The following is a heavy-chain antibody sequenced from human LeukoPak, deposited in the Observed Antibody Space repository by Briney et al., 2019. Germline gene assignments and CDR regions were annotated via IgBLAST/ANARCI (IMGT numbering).Heavy chain of an antibody. D-gene: IGHD4-23*01. CDR2: SYYSGST. CDR3: ARDRPDYGGNSLGWFDP. Sequence: SQTLSLTCTVSGGSISSGGYYWSWIRQHPGKGLEWIGNSYYSGSTYYNSILKSRVKISVDPSKNQFSLKPSSVTAADTAVYYCARDRPDYGGNSLGWFDPWGQGTLVTVSS. J-gene: IGHJ5*02. CDR1: GGSISSGGYY. V-gene: IGHV4-31*03.